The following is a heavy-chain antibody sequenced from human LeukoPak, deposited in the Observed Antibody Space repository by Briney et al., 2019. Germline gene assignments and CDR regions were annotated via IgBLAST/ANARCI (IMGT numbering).Heavy chain of an antibody. CDR3: ARASGDHYNYYYYVDV. Sequence: GGSLRLSCAASGFTFSSYEMNWVRQAPGKGLEWVSYISSSGSTIYYADSVKGRFTISRDSAKNSLYLQMNSLRAEDTAVYYCARASGDHYNYYYYVDVWGKGTTVTISS. V-gene: IGHV3-48*03. D-gene: IGHD2-21*02. J-gene: IGHJ6*03. CDR1: GFTFSSYE. CDR2: ISSSGSTI.